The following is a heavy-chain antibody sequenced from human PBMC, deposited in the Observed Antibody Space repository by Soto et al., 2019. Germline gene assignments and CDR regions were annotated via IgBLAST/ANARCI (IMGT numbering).Heavy chain of an antibody. CDR1: GFTVSSNY. Sequence: GGSLRLSCAASGFTVSSNYMSWVRQAPGKGLEWVSVIYSGGSTYYADSVKGRFTISRDNSKNTLYLQMNSLRAEDTAVYYCARDRFYDFWSTPRDYYMDVWGKGTTVTVSS. J-gene: IGHJ6*03. V-gene: IGHV3-66*01. CDR2: IYSGGST. CDR3: ARDRFYDFWSTPRDYYMDV. D-gene: IGHD3-3*01.